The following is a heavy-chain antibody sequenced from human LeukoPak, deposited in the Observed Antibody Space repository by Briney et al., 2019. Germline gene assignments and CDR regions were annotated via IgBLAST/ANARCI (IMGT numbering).Heavy chain of an antibody. CDR1: GFTFNDYE. V-gene: IGHV3-48*03. J-gene: IGHJ4*02. Sequence: PGGSLRLSCAASGFTFNDYEINWVRQAPGKGLEWVSCISTSGSTTYYADSVRGRFTISRDNAKNSLFLQMNTLTVEDTAVFYCARGALHVFDYWGQGTPVTVSS. CDR3: ARGALHVFDY. D-gene: IGHD3-10*02. CDR2: ISTSGSTT.